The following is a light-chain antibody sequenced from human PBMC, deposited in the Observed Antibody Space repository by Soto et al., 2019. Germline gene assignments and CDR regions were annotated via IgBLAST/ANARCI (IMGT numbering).Light chain of an antibody. CDR3: SSYAGSNNLGV. CDR1: SSDVGGYNY. J-gene: IGLJ1*01. CDR2: EVS. V-gene: IGLV2-8*01. Sequence: QSALTQPPSASGSPGQSGTISCTGTSSDVGGYNYVSWYQQHPGKAPKVMIYEVSKRPSGVPDRFSGSKSGNTASLTVSGLQAEDEADYYCSSYAGSNNLGVFGTGTKVTVL.